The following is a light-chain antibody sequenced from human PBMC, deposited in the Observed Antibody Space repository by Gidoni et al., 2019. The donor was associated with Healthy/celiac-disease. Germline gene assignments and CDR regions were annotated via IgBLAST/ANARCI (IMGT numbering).Light chain of an antibody. J-gene: IGKJ2*04. CDR1: QSVSSSY. CDR2: GAS. V-gene: IGKV3-20*01. CDR3: QQYGSSPMCS. Sequence: EIVLTQSPGTLSLSPGERATLSCRASQSVSSSYLAWYQQKPGQAPRLLIYGASSRATCIPDRFSGSGSGTDFTLTISRLEAEDFAVYYCQQYGSSPMCSFGQGTKLEIK.